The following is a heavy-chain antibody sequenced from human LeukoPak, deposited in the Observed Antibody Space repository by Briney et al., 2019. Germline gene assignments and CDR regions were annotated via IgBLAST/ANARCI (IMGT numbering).Heavy chain of an antibody. CDR2: IKQDGSEK. Sequence: PGGSLRLSCAASGFTFSSYWMSWVRQAPGKGLEWVANIKQDGSEKYYVDSVKGRFTISRDNAKNSLFLQMNSLRAEDTAVYYCERRYSRSNSCYPNFDYWGQGTLVTVSS. V-gene: IGHV3-7*01. D-gene: IGHD2-2*01. CDR3: ERRYSRSNSCYPNFDY. J-gene: IGHJ4*02. CDR1: GFTFSSYW.